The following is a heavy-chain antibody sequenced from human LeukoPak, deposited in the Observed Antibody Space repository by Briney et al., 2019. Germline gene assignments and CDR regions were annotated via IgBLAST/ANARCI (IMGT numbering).Heavy chain of an antibody. D-gene: IGHD2-15*01. J-gene: IGHJ4*02. Sequence: GGSLGLSCAASGFTFSNAWMTWVRQAPGKGLEWVGRIKRKTDGGTTDYAAPVKGRFTISRDDSKNTLYLQMNSLKTEDTAVYYCTTGFCSGGGCYSFFFWGQGTLVTVSS. V-gene: IGHV3-15*01. CDR1: GFTFSNAW. CDR3: TTGFCSGGGCYSFFF. CDR2: IKRKTDGGTT.